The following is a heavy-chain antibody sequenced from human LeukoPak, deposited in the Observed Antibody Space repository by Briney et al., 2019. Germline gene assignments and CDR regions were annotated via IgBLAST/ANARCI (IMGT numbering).Heavy chain of an antibody. CDR3: ARDGDYGDYGGYYYYYMDV. Sequence: GGSLRLSCAASGFTVSSNYMSWVRQAPGKGLEWVSVIYSGGSTYYADSVKGRFTISRDNSKNTLYLQMNSLRAEDTAVYYCARDGDYGDYGGYYYYYMDVWGKGTTVTVSS. CDR1: GFTVSSNY. D-gene: IGHD4-17*01. V-gene: IGHV3-53*05. J-gene: IGHJ6*03. CDR2: IYSGGST.